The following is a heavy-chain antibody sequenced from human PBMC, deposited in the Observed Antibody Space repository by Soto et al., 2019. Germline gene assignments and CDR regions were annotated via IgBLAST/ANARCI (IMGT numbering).Heavy chain of an antibody. D-gene: IGHD6-6*01. CDR1: GGSVSSGSYY. CDR3: AGDSRIAARSYGMDV. J-gene: IGHJ6*02. CDR2: IYYSGST. Sequence: QVQLQESGPGLVKPSETLSLTCTVSGGSVSSGSYYWSWIRQPPGKGLEWIGYIYYSGSTNYNPSLSSRVTISVETSKHQFSRKLGSVTAADTAVYYCAGDSRIAARSYGMDVWGQGTTVTVSS. V-gene: IGHV4-61*01.